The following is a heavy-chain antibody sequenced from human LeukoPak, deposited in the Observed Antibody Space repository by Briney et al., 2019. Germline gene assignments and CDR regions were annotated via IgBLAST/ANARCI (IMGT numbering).Heavy chain of an antibody. V-gene: IGHV1-24*01. D-gene: IGHD1-26*01. CDR1: GYTLTELS. J-gene: IGHJ4*02. CDR2: FDPEDGET. CDR3: ATSHGSGSPVDY. Sequence: ASVKVSCKGSGYTLTELSMHWVRQAPGKGLEWMGGFDPEDGETIYAQKFQGRVTMTEDTSTDTAYMELSNLRSEDTAVYYCATSHGSGSPVDYWGQGTLVTVSS.